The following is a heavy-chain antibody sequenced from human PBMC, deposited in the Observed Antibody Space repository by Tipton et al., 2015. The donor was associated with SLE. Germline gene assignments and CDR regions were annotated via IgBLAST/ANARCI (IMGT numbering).Heavy chain of an antibody. J-gene: IGHJ4*02. Sequence: RSLRLSCAASGFTFDDYAMHWVRQAPGKGLEWVSGISWNSGSIGYADSVKGRFTISRDNAKNSLYLQMNSLRAEDTALYYCAKDLYYYDSSGNYFDYWGQGTLVTVSS. D-gene: IGHD3-22*01. CDR1: GFTFDDYA. CDR3: AKDLYYYDSSGNYFDY. CDR2: ISWNSGSI. V-gene: IGHV3-9*01.